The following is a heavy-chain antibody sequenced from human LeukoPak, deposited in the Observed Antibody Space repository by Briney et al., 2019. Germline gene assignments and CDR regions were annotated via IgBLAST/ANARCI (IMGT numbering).Heavy chain of an antibody. Sequence: ASVKVSCKASGYTFTSYYMHWVRQAPGQGLEWMGWINPNSGGTNYAQKFQGRVTMTRDTSISTAYTELSRLRSDDTAVYYCARVSDTAMVHYYYYYMDVWGKGTTVTVSS. V-gene: IGHV1-2*02. CDR3: ARVSDTAMVHYYYYYMDV. D-gene: IGHD5-18*01. CDR1: GYTFTSYY. J-gene: IGHJ6*03. CDR2: INPNSGGT.